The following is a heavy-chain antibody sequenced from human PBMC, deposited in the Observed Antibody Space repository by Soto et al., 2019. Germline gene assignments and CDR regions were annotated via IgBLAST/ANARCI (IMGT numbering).Heavy chain of an antibody. J-gene: IGHJ6*03. D-gene: IGHD3-16*02. V-gene: IGHV3-21*01. CDR1: GFTFSSYS. CDR2: ISSSSSYI. Sequence: GGSLRLSCAASGFTFSSYSMNWVRQAPGKGLEWVSSISSSSSYIYYADSVKGRFTISRDNAKNSLYLQMNSLRAEDTAVYYCARDDDYTWGSYPYYYMDVWGKGTTVTVSS. CDR3: ARDDDYTWGSYPYYYMDV.